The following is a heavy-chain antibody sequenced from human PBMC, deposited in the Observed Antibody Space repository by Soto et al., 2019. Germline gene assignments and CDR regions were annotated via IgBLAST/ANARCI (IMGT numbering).Heavy chain of an antibody. V-gene: IGHV3-33*01. Sequence: GGTLRLSCAASGFSFSYYGMHWVRQAPGKGLEWVAVIWYDGFNKYYGDSVKGRFTISRDNSKNTLYLQMNSLRAEDTAVYYCARSDFWSGYPRAYQYDMDVWGQGTTVTVSS. CDR3: ARSDFWSGYPRAYQYDMDV. D-gene: IGHD3-3*01. CDR1: GFSFSYYG. CDR2: IWYDGFNK. J-gene: IGHJ6*02.